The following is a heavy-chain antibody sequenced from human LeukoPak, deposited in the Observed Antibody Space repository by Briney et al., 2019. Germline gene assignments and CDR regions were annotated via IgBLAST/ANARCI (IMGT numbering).Heavy chain of an antibody. V-gene: IGHV4-39*01. J-gene: IGHJ5*02. Sequence: SSETLSLTCTVSGGSISSNIYYWGWIRQPPGKGLEWIGTIYYSGSTYYNPSLKSRVTISVDTSKNQFSLKLSSVTAADTAVYYCARHRPFGIAAAGSGWFDPWGQGTLVTVSS. CDR2: IYYSGST. D-gene: IGHD6-13*01. CDR1: GGSISSNIYY. CDR3: ARHRPFGIAAAGSGWFDP.